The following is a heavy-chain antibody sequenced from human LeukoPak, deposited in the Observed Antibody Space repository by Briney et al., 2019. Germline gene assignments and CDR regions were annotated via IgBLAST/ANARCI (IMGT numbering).Heavy chain of an antibody. Sequence: SESLSLTSTVSGRSISSSSYYWGWIRQPPGKGLEWIGRICYSGSTYYNPSLKSRVTISVDTSKNQFSLKLSSVTAADTAVYYCATVFRGIYNSFPNALLPTGHDYWGQGTLVTVSS. CDR1: GRSISSSSYY. CDR3: ATVFRGIYNSFPNALLPTGHDY. CDR2: ICYSGST. V-gene: IGHV4-39*07. J-gene: IGHJ4*02. D-gene: IGHD3-22*01.